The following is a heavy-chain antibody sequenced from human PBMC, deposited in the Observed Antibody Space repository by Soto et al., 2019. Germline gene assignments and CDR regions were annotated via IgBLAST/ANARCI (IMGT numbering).Heavy chain of an antibody. CDR1: GYTFTGYY. CDR2: INPNSGGT. D-gene: IGHD6-13*01. V-gene: IGHV1-2*02. J-gene: IGHJ4*02. Sequence: ASVKVSCKASGYTFTGYYMHWVRQAPGQGLEWMGWINPNSGGTNYAQKFQGRVTMTRDTSISTAYMELSRLRSDDTAVYYCATIKAAVPTWALDYWGQGTLVTVSS. CDR3: ATIKAAVPTWALDY.